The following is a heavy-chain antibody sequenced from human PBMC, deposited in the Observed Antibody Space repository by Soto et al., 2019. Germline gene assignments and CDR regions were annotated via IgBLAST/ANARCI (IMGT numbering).Heavy chain of an antibody. D-gene: IGHD2-8*01. V-gene: IGHV4-4*08. CDR2: LCSTGQN. J-gene: IGHJ4*02. CDR3: AKWTNTWHTFEY. Sequence: PSETLSLTCSVSGGSITGYCWNWVRQPPERGLEWIGYLCSTGQNGYNPSLNSRGTISLDTSKNQFSLHLRSVTATDTATYFWAKWTNTWHTFEYWGQGTPVTVSS. CDR1: GGSITGYC.